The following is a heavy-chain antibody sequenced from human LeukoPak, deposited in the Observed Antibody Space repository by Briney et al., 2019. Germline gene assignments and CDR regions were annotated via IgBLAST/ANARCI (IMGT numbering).Heavy chain of an antibody. D-gene: IGHD1-26*01. CDR3: AREWELRYFAFDY. CDR1: GGSISSYY. CDR2: IYHSGST. Sequence: SETLSLTCTVSGGSISSYYWGWIRQPPGKGLEWIGSIYHSGSTYYNPSLKSRVTISVETSKNQFFLKLSSVTAADTAVYYCAREWELRYFAFDYWGQGTLVTVSS. V-gene: IGHV4-38-2*02. J-gene: IGHJ4*02.